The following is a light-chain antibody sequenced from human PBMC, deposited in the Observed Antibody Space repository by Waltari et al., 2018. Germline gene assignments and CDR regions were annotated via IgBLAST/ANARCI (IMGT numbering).Light chain of an antibody. V-gene: IGKV3-15*01. CDR3: QQYNNWPRT. Sequence: EIVMTQSPATLSVSLGERATLSCRASQSVSSNLAWYQQKPGQAPRLLISTTSTRATGVPARFSGSGSGTDFTLTISSLQSEDLAVYYCQQYNNWPRTFGQGTKVEIK. J-gene: IGKJ1*01. CDR2: TTS. CDR1: QSVSSN.